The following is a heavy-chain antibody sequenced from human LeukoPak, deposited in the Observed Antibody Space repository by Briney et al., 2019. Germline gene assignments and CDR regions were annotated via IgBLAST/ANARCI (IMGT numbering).Heavy chain of an antibody. CDR2: IIPIFGTA. CDR1: GGTFSSYA. J-gene: IGHJ6*02. D-gene: IGHD2-2*01. V-gene: IGHV1-69*13. Sequence: SVKVSCKASGGTFSSYAISWVRQAPGQGLEWMGGIIPIFGTANYAQKFQGRVTITADEPTSTAYMEPSSLRSEDTAVYYCARGIPYCSSTSCPDYYYGMDVWGQGTTVTVSS. CDR3: ARGIPYCSSTSCPDYYYGMDV.